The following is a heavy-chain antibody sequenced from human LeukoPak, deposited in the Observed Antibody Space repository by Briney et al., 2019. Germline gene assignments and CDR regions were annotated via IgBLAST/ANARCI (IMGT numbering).Heavy chain of an antibody. CDR1: GGSISSYY. CDR2: IYYSGST. Sequence: SETLSLTCTVSGGSISSYYWSWIRQPPGKGLEWIGYIYYSGSTNYNPSLKSRVTISVDTSKNQFSLKLSSVTAADTAVYYCARYPTGTLWDPDSNAFDIWGQGTMVTVSS. D-gene: IGHD1-14*01. J-gene: IGHJ3*02. CDR3: ARYPTGTLWDPDSNAFDI. V-gene: IGHV4-59*08.